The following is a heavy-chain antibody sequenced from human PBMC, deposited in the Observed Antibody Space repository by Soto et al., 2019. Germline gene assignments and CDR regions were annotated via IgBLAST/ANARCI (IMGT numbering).Heavy chain of an antibody. CDR3: AREIGRGAAQTNYMDV. CDR1: GFTFSSYA. Sequence: GGSLRLSCAASGFTFSSYAMSWVRQAPGKGLEWVSVIYSGGSSFYADSVKGRFTISRDNSKNTVYLQMNSLRAEDAGLYYCAREIGRGAAQTNYMDVWGKGTTVTVSS. V-gene: IGHV3-66*01. D-gene: IGHD6-6*01. CDR2: IYSGGSS. J-gene: IGHJ6*03.